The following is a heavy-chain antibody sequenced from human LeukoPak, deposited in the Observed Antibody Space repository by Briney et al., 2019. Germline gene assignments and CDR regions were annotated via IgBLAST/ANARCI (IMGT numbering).Heavy chain of an antibody. CDR3: AKDNTPYYYGSGSYTYYGMDV. Sequence: GGSLRLSCAASGFTFSSYAMSWVRQAPGKGLERVSAISGSGGSTYYADSVKGRFTISRDNSKNTLYLQMNSLRAEDTAVYYCAKDNTPYYYGSGSYTYYGMDVWGKGTTVTVSS. D-gene: IGHD3-10*01. V-gene: IGHV3-23*01. J-gene: IGHJ6*04. CDR2: ISGSGGST. CDR1: GFTFSSYA.